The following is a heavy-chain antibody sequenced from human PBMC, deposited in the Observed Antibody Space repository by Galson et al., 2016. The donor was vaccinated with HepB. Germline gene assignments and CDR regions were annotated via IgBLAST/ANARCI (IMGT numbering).Heavy chain of an antibody. Sequence: SLRLSCAASGFTFSNYGIHWVRQAPGKGLEWVAVIWHDGSKEKYADSVRGRFTISRDNSKNTLYLEMNSLRAEDTAVYYCARYGGHWGAFDDWGQGTLVTVSS. CDR3: ARYGGHWGAFDD. CDR1: GFTFSNYG. D-gene: IGHD4-23*01. CDR2: IWHDGSKE. J-gene: IGHJ4*02. V-gene: IGHV3-33*01.